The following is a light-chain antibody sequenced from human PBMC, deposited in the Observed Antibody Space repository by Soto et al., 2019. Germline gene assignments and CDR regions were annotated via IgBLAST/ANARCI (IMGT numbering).Light chain of an antibody. CDR3: QQYDSSPLT. CDR2: GAS. V-gene: IGKV3-20*01. J-gene: IGKJ4*01. CDR1: HSVSSSY. Sequence: EIALTQSPGTLSLSPGERATLACRASHSVSSSYLAWYQQKPGQAPRLLIYGASSRATGIPDRFSGSGSGTDFTLTISRLEPEDFAVYYCQQYDSSPLTFGEGTKVEIK.